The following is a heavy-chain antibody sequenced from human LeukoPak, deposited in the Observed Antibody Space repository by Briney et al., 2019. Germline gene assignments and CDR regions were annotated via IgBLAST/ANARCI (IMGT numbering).Heavy chain of an antibody. CDR2: IILIFGTA. CDR1: GCTFSIYA. J-gene: IGHJ3*02. V-gene: IGHV1-69*13. CDR3: AREQYGDYGYAFDI. D-gene: IGHD4-17*01. Sequence: SVKVSCKASGCTFSIYAISWVRQAPGQGLEWMGGIILIFGTANYAQKFQGRVTITADESTSTAYMELSSLRSEDTAVYYCAREQYGDYGYAFDIWGQGTMVTASS.